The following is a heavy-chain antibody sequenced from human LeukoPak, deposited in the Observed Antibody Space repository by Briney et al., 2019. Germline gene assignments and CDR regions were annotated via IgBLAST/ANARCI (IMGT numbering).Heavy chain of an antibody. Sequence: ASVKVSCTASGYTFTIYAMHWVRQAPGQRLEWMGWIYAGNGNTKYSQKFQGRVTITRDTSASTAYMELSSLRSEDTAVYYCARDLYYGSGSPPYYYYGMDVWGKGTTVTVSS. V-gene: IGHV1-3*01. J-gene: IGHJ6*04. CDR2: IYAGNGNT. CDR3: ARDLYYGSGSPPYYYYGMDV. D-gene: IGHD3-10*01. CDR1: GYTFTIYA.